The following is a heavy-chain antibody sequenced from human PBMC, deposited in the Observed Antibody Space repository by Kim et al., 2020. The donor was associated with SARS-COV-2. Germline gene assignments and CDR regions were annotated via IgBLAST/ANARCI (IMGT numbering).Heavy chain of an antibody. D-gene: IGHD5-12*01. Sequence: SETLSLTCTVSGGSISSSSYYWGWIRQPPGKGLEWIGSIYYSGSTYYNPSLKSRVTISVDTSKNQFSLKLSSVTAAYTAVYYCARPLNGYNNRAFDIWGQETMFTGSS. CDR3: ARPLNGYNNRAFDI. V-gene: IGHV4-39*01. CDR2: IYYSGST. CDR1: GGSISSSSYY. J-gene: IGHJ3*02.